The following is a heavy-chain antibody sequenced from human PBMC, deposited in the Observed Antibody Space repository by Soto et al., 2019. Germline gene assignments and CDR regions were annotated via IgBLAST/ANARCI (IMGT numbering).Heavy chain of an antibody. V-gene: IGHV4-39*07. CDR2: IYYSGST. J-gene: IGHJ4*02. Sequence: PSETLSLTCTVSGGSISSSSYYWGWIRQPPGKRLEWIGNIYYSGSTYYNPSLKSRVTISVDRSKNQFSLKLSSVTAADTAVYYCARVPEYWGQGTLVTVAS. CDR3: ARVPEY. CDR1: GGSISSSSYY.